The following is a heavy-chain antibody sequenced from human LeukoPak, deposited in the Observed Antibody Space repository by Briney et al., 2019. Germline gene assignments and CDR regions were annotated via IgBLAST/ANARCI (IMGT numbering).Heavy chain of an antibody. CDR3: ARYSSSWSYYYGMDV. CDR1: GGSISSGGYS. V-gene: IGHV4-30-2*01. D-gene: IGHD6-6*01. J-gene: IGHJ6*02. CDR2: IYHSGST. Sequence: SETLSLTCAVSGGSISSGGYSWSWIRQPPGKGLEWIGYIYHSGSTYYNPSLKSRVTISVDRSKNRFSLKLSSVTAADTAVYYCARYSSSWSYYYGMDVWGQGTTVTVSS.